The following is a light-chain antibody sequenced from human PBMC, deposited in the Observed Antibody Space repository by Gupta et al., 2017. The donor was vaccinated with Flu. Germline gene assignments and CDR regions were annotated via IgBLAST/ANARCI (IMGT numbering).Light chain of an antibody. CDR3: LHDYDNPST. CDR2: WAS. J-gene: IGKJ2*01. CDR1: RNVLFHSNNNNY. V-gene: IGKV4-1*01. Sequence: LRGRAATNCKTSRNVLFHSNNNNYLAWYQQKPGQPPKLLMRWASTRASGVPDRFSGSGSGTDFTLTISSLQTEDVAVYYCLHDYDNPSTFGQGTKLDIK.